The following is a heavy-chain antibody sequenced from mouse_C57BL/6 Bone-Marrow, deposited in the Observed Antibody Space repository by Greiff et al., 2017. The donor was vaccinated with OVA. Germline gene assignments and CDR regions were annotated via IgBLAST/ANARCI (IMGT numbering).Heavy chain of an antibody. V-gene: IGHV1-81*01. CDR1: GYTFTSYG. D-gene: IGHD2-2*01. Sequence: VQLQHSGAELARPGASVKLSCKASGYTFTSYGISWVKQRTGQGLEWIGEIYPRSGNTYYNEKFKGKATLTADKSSSTAYMELRSLTSEDSAVYFCARDGYDGVFDYWGQGTTLTVSS. CDR2: IYPRSGNT. CDR3: ARDGYDGVFDY. J-gene: IGHJ2*01.